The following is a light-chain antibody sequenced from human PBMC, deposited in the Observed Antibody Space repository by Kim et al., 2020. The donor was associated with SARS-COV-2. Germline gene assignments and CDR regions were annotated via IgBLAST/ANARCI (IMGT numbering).Light chain of an antibody. Sequence: SYELTQPPSVSVAPGQTARITCGGNNIGSKSVHWYQQKPGQAPVVVIYFDSDRPSGIPERFSGSNSGNTATLTIGRVEAGDEADYYCQVWDSSSDHPGVFGGGTQLTVL. J-gene: IGLJ3*02. CDR1: NIGSKS. CDR3: QVWDSSSDHPGV. V-gene: IGLV3-21*04. CDR2: FDS.